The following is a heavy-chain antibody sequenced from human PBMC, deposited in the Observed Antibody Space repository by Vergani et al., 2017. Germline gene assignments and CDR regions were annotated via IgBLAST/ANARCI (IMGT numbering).Heavy chain of an antibody. J-gene: IGHJ6*03. CDR1: GYSFSRNW. D-gene: IGHD2-21*02. CDR3: ARVYCRGMSCAVTDYFYHIDV. CDR2: IYPGNSET. Sequence: EVQLEQSGAAVKKPGESLEISCKGSGYSFSRNWIAWVRERPGQGLEWMGMIYPGNSETRNNPSFRGQVTMSVDKSISTAYLQWSSLTASDSAMYYCARVYCRGMSCAVTDYFYHIDVWGKGTTVTVS. V-gene: IGHV5-51*03.